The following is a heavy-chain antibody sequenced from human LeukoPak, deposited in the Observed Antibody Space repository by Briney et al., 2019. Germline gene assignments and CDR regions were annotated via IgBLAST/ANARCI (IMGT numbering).Heavy chain of an antibody. CDR3: VKGGRRTIMGATLDY. CDR1: GFTFSNYG. V-gene: IGHV3-23*01. J-gene: IGHJ4*02. Sequence: GGSLRLSCAASGFTFSNYGMSWVRQAPGKGLQWVSALTDSGRSTYYADSVKGRFTISRDNSKNTLSLQMNSLRAEDTAVYYCVKGGRRTIMGATLDYWGQGTLVTVSS. D-gene: IGHD1-26*01. CDR2: LTDSGRST.